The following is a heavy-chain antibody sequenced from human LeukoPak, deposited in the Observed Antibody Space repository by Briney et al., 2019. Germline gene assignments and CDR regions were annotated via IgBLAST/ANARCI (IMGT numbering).Heavy chain of an antibody. CDR1: GFTFSSYG. CDR3: AKDLPLGWELSNRYYFDY. CDR2: ISYEGDST. J-gene: IGHJ4*02. Sequence: PGGSLRLSCAASGFTFSSYGMHWVRQAPGKGLEWVALISYEGDSTYYADSVKGRFTISRDNSKDMLYLQMNSLRAEDTAVYYCAKDLPLGWELSNRYYFDYWGQGTLVTVSS. D-gene: IGHD1-26*01. V-gene: IGHV3-30*12.